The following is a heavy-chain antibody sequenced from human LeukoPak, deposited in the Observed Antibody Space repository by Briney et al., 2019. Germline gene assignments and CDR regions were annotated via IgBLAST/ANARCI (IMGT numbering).Heavy chain of an antibody. D-gene: IGHD6-19*01. J-gene: IGHJ4*02. CDR2: INPNSWGT. Sequence: GASVNVSCKASVCTFPSYVMNWVGPAPCQGLAWMGWINPNSWGTNYAEKFQGKVTMTRDTSISTAYMELSRLRSDDTAVYYCARVRGWDSRGWDGLDYWGQGTLVTVSS. CDR1: VCTFPSYV. V-gene: IGHV1-2*02. CDR3: ARVRGWDSRGWDGLDY.